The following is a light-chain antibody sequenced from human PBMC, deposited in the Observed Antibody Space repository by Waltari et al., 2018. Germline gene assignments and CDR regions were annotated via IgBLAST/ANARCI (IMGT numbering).Light chain of an antibody. J-gene: IGLJ2*01. CDR1: YSYVGGYGL. V-gene: IGLV2-23*01. Sequence: QSALTPPASVSGSPGQSLTISCSGTYSYVGGYGLVSWYQHHPGNAPKLLIYEGTKRPSGLSDRFSGSKSGNTASLTISGLQAEDEADYYCSSYGGSNTVTFGGGTKVTVL. CDR3: SSYGGSNTVT. CDR2: EGT.